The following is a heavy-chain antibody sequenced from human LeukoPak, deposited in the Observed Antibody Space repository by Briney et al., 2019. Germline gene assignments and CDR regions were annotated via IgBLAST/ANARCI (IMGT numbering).Heavy chain of an antibody. V-gene: IGHV1-2*02. D-gene: IGHD2-15*01. CDR1: GYTFTGYY. CDR3: ARDAYCSGGSCCSNWFDP. J-gene: IGHJ5*02. Sequence: ASVKVSCKASGYTFTGYYMHWVRQAPGQGLEWMGWINPNSGGTNYAQKFQGRVTMTRDTSISTAYMELSRLRSDDTAVYYCARDAYCSGGSCCSNWFDPWGQGTLVTVSS. CDR2: INPNSGGT.